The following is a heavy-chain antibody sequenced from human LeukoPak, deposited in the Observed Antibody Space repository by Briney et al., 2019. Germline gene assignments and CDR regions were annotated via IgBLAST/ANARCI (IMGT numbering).Heavy chain of an antibody. J-gene: IGHJ3*02. CDR1: GVSISSSYSY. Sequence: PSETLSLTCTVSGVSISSSYSYWGWIRQPPGMGLEWIGSIYYTGNTYYNASLKSQVSISIDTSKNQFSLKLSSVTAADTAVYYCAGGADYSSSFWVWSRNAFDIWGQGTMVTVSS. V-gene: IGHV4-39*07. CDR2: IYYTGNT. CDR3: AGGADYSSSFWVWSRNAFDI. D-gene: IGHD6-6*01.